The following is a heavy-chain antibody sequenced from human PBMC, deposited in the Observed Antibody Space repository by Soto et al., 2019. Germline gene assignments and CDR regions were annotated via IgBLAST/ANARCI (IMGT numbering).Heavy chain of an antibody. V-gene: IGHV1-8*01. CDR3: ARGGAAGDAFDI. J-gene: IGHJ3*02. Sequence: QVQLVQSGAEVKKPGASVKVSCKASGYTVTSYDINWVRQATGQGLEWMGWVNPDSGDTAYAQKFQGRITMARNTSIRTAYTELSSLRSEDTAVYYCARGGAAGDAFDIWGHGTMVTVSS. CDR2: VNPDSGDT. CDR1: GYTVTSYD. D-gene: IGHD6-13*01.